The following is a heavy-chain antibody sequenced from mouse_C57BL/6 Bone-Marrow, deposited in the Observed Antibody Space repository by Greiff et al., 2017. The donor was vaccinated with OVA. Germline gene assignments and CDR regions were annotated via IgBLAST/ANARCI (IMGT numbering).Heavy chain of an antibody. J-gene: IGHJ2*01. CDR3: ARKRTGSYFDC. Sequence: VQLQESGPELVKPGASVKISCKASGYAFSSSWMNWVKQRPGKGLEWIGRIYPGDGDTNYNGKFKGKATLTADKSSSTAYMQLSSLTSEESAVYFCARKRTGSYFDCWGQGTTLTVSS. CDR2: IYPGDGDT. V-gene: IGHV1-82*01. CDR1: GYAFSSSW.